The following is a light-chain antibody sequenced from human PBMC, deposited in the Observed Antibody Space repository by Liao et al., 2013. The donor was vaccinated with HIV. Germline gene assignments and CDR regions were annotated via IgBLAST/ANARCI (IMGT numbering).Light chain of an antibody. Sequence: SYELTQPPSVSVSPGQTASITCSGDKLGDKYACWYQQKPGQSPVLVIYQDSKRPSGIPERFSGSNSGNTATLTISGTQAMDEADYYCQVWDSSSDHGVVFGGGTKLTVL. CDR1: KLGDKY. V-gene: IGLV3-1*01. CDR2: QDS. CDR3: QVWDSSSDHGVV. J-gene: IGLJ2*01.